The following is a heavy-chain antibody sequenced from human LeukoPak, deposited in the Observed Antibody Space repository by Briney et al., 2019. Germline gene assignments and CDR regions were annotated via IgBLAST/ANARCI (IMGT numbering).Heavy chain of an antibody. J-gene: IGHJ4*02. CDR3: ATNSRTPFGVVTYYFDY. CDR2: IYPGDSDT. V-gene: IGHV5-51*01. CDR1: GYSFTSYW. D-gene: IGHD3-3*01. Sequence: GESLKISCKGSGYSFTSYWIGWVRQMPGKGLEWMGIIYPGDSDTRYSPSFQGQVTISVDKSISTAYLQWSSLKASDTAMYYCATNSRTPFGVVTYYFDYWGQGTLVTVSS.